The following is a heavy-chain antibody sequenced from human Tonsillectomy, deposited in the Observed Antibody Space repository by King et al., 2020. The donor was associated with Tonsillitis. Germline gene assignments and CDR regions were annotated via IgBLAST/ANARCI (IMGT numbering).Heavy chain of an antibody. J-gene: IGHJ5*01. CDR2: ITPTSSAI. V-gene: IGHV3-48*02. D-gene: IGHD2-21*02. Sequence: VQLVESGGGLVKPGGSLTLSCRGSGFTFSGHSMNWVRQAPGKGLEWVAYITPTSSAIVYADSVRGRFTISRDNAKNLVFLQMNSLRDEDTAVYYCARDAEGDFRLWFDSWGQGTLVTVSS. CDR3: ARDAEGDFRLWFDS. CDR1: GFTFSGHS.